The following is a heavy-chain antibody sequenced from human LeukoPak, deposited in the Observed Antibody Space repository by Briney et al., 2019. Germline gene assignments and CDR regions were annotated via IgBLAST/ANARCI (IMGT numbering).Heavy chain of an antibody. D-gene: IGHD6-19*01. CDR1: GYTFTGYY. CDR3: ARVGGPGYSSGWYGY. CDR2: INPNSGGT. Sequence: ASVKVSCTASGYTFTGYYLHWVRQAPGQGLEWMGWINPNSGGTNYAQKFQGRVTMTRDTSISTAYMEVSRLRSDDTAVYYCARVGGPGYSSGWYGYWGQGTLVTVSS. V-gene: IGHV1-2*02. J-gene: IGHJ4*02.